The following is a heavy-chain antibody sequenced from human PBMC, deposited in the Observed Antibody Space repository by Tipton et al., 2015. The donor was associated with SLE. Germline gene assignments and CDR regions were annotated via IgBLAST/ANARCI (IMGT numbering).Heavy chain of an antibody. Sequence: LRLSCAVSGGSISKTDYSWGWLRPPPGKGLEGIGYIYHTGSTYYNPSLESRVTISMDRSKNQFPLKLSSVTAADSAIYYCARSHLEWSHVLHHRGQGALVTVSS. V-gene: IGHV4-30-2*01. J-gene: IGHJ4*02. CDR2: IYHTGST. D-gene: IGHD3-3*01. CDR1: GGSISKTDYS. CDR3: ARSHLEWSHVLHH.